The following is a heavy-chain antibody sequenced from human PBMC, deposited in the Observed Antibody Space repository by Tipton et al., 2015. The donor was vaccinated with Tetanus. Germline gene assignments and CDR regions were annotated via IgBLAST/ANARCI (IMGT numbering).Heavy chain of an antibody. V-gene: IGHV4-31*03. CDR1: GASISSGGYF. CDR3: ARDQGGGRVARLNRFGP. Sequence: TLSLTCSVSGASISSGGYFWNWIRHRPGKGLEWIGYIYYSGSTFYNPSLKSRVTISVDTSKNQFSLRLSSVTAADTAVYYCARDQGGGRVARLNRFGPWGQGALVTVSS. CDR2: IYYSGST. D-gene: IGHD3-16*01. J-gene: IGHJ5*02.